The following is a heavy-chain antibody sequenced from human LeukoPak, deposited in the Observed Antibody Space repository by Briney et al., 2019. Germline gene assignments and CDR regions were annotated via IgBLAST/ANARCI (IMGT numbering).Heavy chain of an antibody. V-gene: IGHV4-38-2*01. CDR1: GYSISDAYF. D-gene: IGHD5-18*01. CDR2: MYHNGTT. J-gene: IGHJ5*02. CDR3: ARRDPGETPMGNWFDP. Sequence: SETPSLTCAVSGYSISDAYFWGWIRQPPGKGLEWIGSMYHNGTTYYNPSLRSRVIISFDTSKNQFYLKLSSVTAADTAVYYCARRDPGETPMGNWFDPWGQGTLVTVSS.